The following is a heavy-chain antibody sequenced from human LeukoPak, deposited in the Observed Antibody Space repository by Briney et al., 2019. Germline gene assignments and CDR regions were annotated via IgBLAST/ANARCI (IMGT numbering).Heavy chain of an antibody. D-gene: IGHD6-19*01. Sequence: ASVKVSCKASGDTFTSYAMHWVRQAPGQRLEWMGWINAGNGNTKYSQKFQGRVTITRDTSASTAYMELSSLRSEDTAVCYCARARSRSGWYYFDYWGQGTLVTVSS. CDR3: ARARSRSGWYYFDY. J-gene: IGHJ4*02. CDR2: INAGNGNT. V-gene: IGHV1-3*01. CDR1: GDTFTSYA.